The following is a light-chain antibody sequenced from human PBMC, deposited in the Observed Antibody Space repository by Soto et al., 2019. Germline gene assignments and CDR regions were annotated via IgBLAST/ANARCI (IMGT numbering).Light chain of an antibody. CDR2: AAS. Sequence: DIQLTQSPSFLSASVGDRVTITCRASQGISSYLAWYQQKPGKAPKLLIYAASTLQSGVPSRFSGSGSGTEFALTISSLQPEDFATYYCQPLNSYPQNTFGQGTKLEIK. V-gene: IGKV1-9*01. CDR1: QGISSY. CDR3: QPLNSYPQNT. J-gene: IGKJ2*01.